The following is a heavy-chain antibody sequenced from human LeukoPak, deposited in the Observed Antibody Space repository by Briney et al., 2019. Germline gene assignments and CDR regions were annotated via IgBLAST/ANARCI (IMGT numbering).Heavy chain of an antibody. V-gene: IGHV1-69*01. Sequence: SVKVSCKASGGTFSSYAISWVRQAPGQGLEWMGGIIPIFGTANYAQKFQGRVTITADESTSTAYMELSRLRSDDTAVYYCARGLRGALGIWFDPWGQGTLVTVSS. CDR2: IIPIFGTA. D-gene: IGHD3-16*01. J-gene: IGHJ5*02. CDR3: ARGLRGALGIWFDP. CDR1: GGTFSSYA.